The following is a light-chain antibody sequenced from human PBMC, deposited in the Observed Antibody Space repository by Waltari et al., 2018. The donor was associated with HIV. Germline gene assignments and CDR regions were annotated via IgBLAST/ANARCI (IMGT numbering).Light chain of an antibody. CDR1: QDITRL. J-gene: IGKJ2*01. CDR2: GAS. Sequence: DIQLTQSPSSVSASVEDTVTITCRASQDITRLLAWFQQKPGKAPKSLIYGASTLQGGVPSKFSGSCSGTEFTLTISNLQPEDSATYFCQQHYSYPYTFGQGTKLG. CDR3: QQHYSYPYT. V-gene: IGKV1-16*02.